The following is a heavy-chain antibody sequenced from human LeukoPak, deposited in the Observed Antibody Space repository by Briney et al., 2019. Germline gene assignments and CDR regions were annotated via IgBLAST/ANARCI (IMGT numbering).Heavy chain of an antibody. CDR3: ARNYDLVTGSLPYAFDI. Sequence: ASVKVSCKASGYTFTSYDINWVRQATGQGLEWMGWMNPNSGNTGYAQKFQGRVTMTRNTSISTAYMELSSLRSEDTALYYCARNYDLVTGSLPYAFDIWGQGTMVTVSS. CDR1: GYTFTSYD. CDR2: MNPNSGNT. J-gene: IGHJ3*02. D-gene: IGHD3-9*01. V-gene: IGHV1-8*01.